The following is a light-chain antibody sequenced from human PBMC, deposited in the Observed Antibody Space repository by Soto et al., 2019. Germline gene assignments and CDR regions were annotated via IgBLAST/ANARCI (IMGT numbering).Light chain of an antibody. CDR1: QSVTTW. V-gene: IGKV1-5*01. CDR2: DAS. Sequence: DIQMTQSPSTLSASVGDRVTITCRARQSVTTWLAWYQQKPGKAPNLLIYDASRLQSGIPSRFSGSGSGTEFTLTISSLQPDDFATYYCQQYTAYPYTFGQGTKLEIK. J-gene: IGKJ2*01. CDR3: QQYTAYPYT.